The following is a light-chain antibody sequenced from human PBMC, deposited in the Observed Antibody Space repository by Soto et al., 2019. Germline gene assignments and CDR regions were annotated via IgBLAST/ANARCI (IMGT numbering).Light chain of an antibody. CDR3: QQDSSWPLT. Sequence: IVMTQSPATLSVSPGEGVTLSCRASQSVRSHLAWYQQKPGQPPRLLIYGASTRATGIPARFSGSGSGTEFTLSISSLQSEHLGVYYCQQDSSWPLTFGGGTKVDIK. CDR1: QSVRSH. V-gene: IGKV3-15*01. CDR2: GAS. J-gene: IGKJ4*01.